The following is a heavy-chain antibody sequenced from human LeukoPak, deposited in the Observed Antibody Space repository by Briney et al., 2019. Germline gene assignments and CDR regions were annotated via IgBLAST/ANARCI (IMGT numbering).Heavy chain of an antibody. D-gene: IGHD2-21*02. CDR1: GGSISSSSYY. CDR3: ARGVVVTGPDY. J-gene: IGHJ4*02. V-gene: IGHV4-39*07. Sequence: PSETLSLTCTVSGGSISSSSYYWGWIRQPPGKGLEWIGSIYYSGSTYYNPSLKSRVTISVDTSKNQFSLKLSSVTAADTAVYYCARGVVVTGPDYWGQGTLVTVSS. CDR2: IYYSGST.